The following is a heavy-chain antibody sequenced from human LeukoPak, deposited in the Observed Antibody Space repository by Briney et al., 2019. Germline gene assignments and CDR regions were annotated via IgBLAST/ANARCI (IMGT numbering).Heavy chain of an antibody. CDR1: GFSFSYYS. CDR3: ASGTGTTGEDDAFDV. D-gene: IGHD1-7*01. J-gene: IGHJ3*01. CDR2: ISDSGGNT. V-gene: IGHV3-23*01. Sequence: GGSLRLSCAASGFSFSYYSMNWVRQAPGKGLEWVSVISDSGGNTYFADSVKGRFAISRDNSKNTLYLHMTSLRAEDTAVYYCASGTGTTGEDDAFDVWGQGTMVTVSS.